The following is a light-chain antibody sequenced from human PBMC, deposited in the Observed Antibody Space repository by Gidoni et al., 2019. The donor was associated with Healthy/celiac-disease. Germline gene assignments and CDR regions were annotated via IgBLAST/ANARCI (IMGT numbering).Light chain of an antibody. V-gene: IGLV1-44*01. CDR1: SSNIGSHT. Sequence: QSVLPQPPSASGTPGQGVTNSCSGSSSNIGSHTVNWYQQLPGTAPKLLIYSNNQRPSGVPDRFSGSKSGTSASLAISGLQSEDEADYYCAAWDDSLNGVVFGGGTKLTVL. CDR2: SNN. J-gene: IGLJ2*01. CDR3: AAWDDSLNGVV.